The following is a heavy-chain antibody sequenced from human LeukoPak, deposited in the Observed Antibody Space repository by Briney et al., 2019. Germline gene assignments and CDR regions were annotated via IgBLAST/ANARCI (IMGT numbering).Heavy chain of an antibody. J-gene: IGHJ4*02. Sequence: SETLSLTCTVSGVSVTNSDYSWAWIRQPPGKGLEWVGSFFYSVNTYYNPSLKSRVIIPGDTSNNQLSLRLSSATAADTAVYYCARGRDWKYLSHFDYWGQGTLVTVSA. CDR1: GVSVTNSDYS. CDR3: ARGRDWKYLSHFDY. CDR2: FFYSVNT. V-gene: IGHV4-39*07. D-gene: IGHD1-7*01.